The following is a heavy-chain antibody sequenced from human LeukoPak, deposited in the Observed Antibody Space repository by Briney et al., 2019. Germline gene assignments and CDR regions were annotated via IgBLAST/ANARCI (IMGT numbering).Heavy chain of an antibody. V-gene: IGHV3-15*01. J-gene: IGHJ4*02. CDR1: GFTFSNAW. CDR2: IKSKTDGETT. D-gene: IGHD2-15*01. Sequence: GSLRLSCAASGFTFSNAWMSWVRQAPGKGLEWVGRIKSKTDGETTDYAAPVKGRFTISRDDSKNPLYLQMNSLKTEDTAVYYCTTGIQVVAATKLFDYWGQGTLVTVSS. CDR3: TTGIQVVAATKLFDY.